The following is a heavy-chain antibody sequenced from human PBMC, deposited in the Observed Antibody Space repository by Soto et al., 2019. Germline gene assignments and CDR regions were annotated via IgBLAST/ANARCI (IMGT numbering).Heavy chain of an antibody. V-gene: IGHV1-69*13. CDR1: GGTFSSYA. CDR3: AREPLSHYDSSGYYPLDY. CDR2: IIPIFGTA. Sequence: GASVKVSCKASGGTFSSYAISWVRQAPGQGLEWMGGIIPIFGTANYAQKFQGRVTITADESTSTAYMELSSLRSEDTAVYYCAREPLSHYDSSGYYPLDYWGQGTLVTVSS. D-gene: IGHD3-22*01. J-gene: IGHJ4*02.